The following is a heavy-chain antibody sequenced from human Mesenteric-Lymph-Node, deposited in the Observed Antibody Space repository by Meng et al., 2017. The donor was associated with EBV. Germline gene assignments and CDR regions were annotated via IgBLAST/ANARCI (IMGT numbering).Heavy chain of an antibody. Sequence: QVQLVQYGAEVKQPGASVKGSCKASGYRFNTYGISWVRQAPGQGLEWMGWISADNGNTIFAQKFQGRVTMTADSSTSTAYMEVTSLTSDDTAVYYCASGNSGINFDYWGQGTLVTVSS. V-gene: IGHV1-18*01. CDR3: ASGNSGINFDY. CDR1: GYRFNTYG. D-gene: IGHD4-23*01. J-gene: IGHJ4*02. CDR2: ISADNGNT.